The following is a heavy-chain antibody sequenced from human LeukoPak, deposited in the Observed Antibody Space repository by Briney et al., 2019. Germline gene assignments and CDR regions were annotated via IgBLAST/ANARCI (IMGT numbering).Heavy chain of an antibody. V-gene: IGHV3-66*01. CDR3: AKDLLAATIDYYFDY. D-gene: IGHD5-12*01. CDR2: IYSSGST. CDR1: GFTVSSSY. Sequence: GGSLRLSCAPSGFTVSSSYMSWVRQAPGKGLEWVSIIYSSGSTYYADSVKGRFTISRDNSKNTLYVQMNSLRAEDTAVYYCAKDLLAATIDYYFDYWGQGTLVTVSS. J-gene: IGHJ4*02.